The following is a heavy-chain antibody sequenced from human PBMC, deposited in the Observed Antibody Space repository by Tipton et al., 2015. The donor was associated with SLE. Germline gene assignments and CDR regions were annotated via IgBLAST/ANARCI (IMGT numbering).Heavy chain of an antibody. J-gene: IGHJ4*02. CDR2: INHSGST. CDR1: GGSFSGYY. V-gene: IGHV4-34*01. CDR3: ARYYYDASGITLFDY. D-gene: IGHD3-22*01. Sequence: TLSLTCAVYGGSFSGYYWSWIRQPPGKGLEWIGEINHSGSTNYNPSLKSRVTISVDTSKNQFSLKLSSVTAADTAVYYCARYYYDASGITLFDYWGQGTLVTVSS.